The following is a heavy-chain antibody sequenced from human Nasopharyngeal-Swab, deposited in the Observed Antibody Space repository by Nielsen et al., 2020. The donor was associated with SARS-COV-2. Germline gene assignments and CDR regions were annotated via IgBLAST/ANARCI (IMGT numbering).Heavy chain of an antibody. D-gene: IGHD6-6*01. J-gene: IGHJ4*02. CDR2: IIPIFGTA. CDR3: AREYSSSDYYDY. V-gene: IGHV1-69*01. Sequence: WVRQAPGQGLEWMGGIIPIFGTANYAQKFQGRVTVTADESTSTAYMELSSLRAEDTAVYYCAREYSSSDYYDYWGQGTLVTVSS.